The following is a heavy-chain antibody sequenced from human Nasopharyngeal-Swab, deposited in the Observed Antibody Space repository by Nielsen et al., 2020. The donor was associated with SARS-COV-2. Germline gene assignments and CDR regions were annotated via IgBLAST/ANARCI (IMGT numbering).Heavy chain of an antibody. CDR2: ISGDGGST. CDR3: AKDIGIAARPFYFDY. V-gene: IGHV3-43*02. D-gene: IGHD6-6*01. Sequence: GESLKISCAASGFTFDDYAMHWVRQAPGKGLEWVSLISGDGGSTYYADSVKGRFTISRDNAKNSLYLQMNSLRAEDTALYYCAKDIGIAARPFYFDYWGQGTLVTVSS. J-gene: IGHJ4*02. CDR1: GFTFDDYA.